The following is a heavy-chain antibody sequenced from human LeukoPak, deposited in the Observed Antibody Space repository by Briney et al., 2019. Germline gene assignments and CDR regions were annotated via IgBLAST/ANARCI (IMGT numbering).Heavy chain of an antibody. V-gene: IGHV3-30*18. Sequence: PGGSLRLSCAASGFTFSSYGMHWVRQAPGKGLEWVAVISYDGSNKYYADSVKGRFTISRDNSKNTLYLQMNSLRAEDTAVYYCAKEMVRGVIGAFDYWGQGTLVTVSS. CDR2: ISYDGSNK. D-gene: IGHD3-10*01. CDR3: AKEMVRGVIGAFDY. J-gene: IGHJ4*02. CDR1: GFTFSSYG.